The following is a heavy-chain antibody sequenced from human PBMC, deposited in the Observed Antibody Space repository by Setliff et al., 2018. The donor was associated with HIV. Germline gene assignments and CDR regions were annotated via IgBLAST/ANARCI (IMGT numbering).Heavy chain of an antibody. J-gene: IGHJ5*02. V-gene: IGHV1-69*05. D-gene: IGHD2-2*01. Sequence: SVKVSCKASGGTFSNYGMSWVRQAPGQGLEWMGEIIPISGTANYAQKFQGRVTITTDESTSTAYMELSGLRSEDTAVYYCARDFGGYCSSMSCPGLFGPWGQGTLVTVS. CDR3: ARDFGGYCSSMSCPGLFGP. CDR2: IIPISGTA. CDR1: GGTFSNYG.